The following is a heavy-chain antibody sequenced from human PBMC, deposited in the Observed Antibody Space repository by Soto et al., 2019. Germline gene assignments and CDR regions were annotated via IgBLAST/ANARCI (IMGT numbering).Heavy chain of an antibody. J-gene: IGHJ6*02. CDR1: GFTFRSYE. V-gene: IGHV3-48*03. CDR3: ARARVGYYYAAYGMDV. D-gene: IGHD3-10*01. CDR2: ISSSGSTI. Sequence: GGSLRLSCAASGFTFRSYEMNWFRQAPGKGLEWVSYISSSGSTIYYADSVKGRFTISRDNAKNSLYLQMNSLRDEDTAVYYCARARVGYYYAAYGMDVWGQGTTVTVSS.